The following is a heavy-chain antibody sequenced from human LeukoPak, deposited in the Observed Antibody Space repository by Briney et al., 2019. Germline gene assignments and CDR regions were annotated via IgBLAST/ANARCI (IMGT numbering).Heavy chain of an antibody. J-gene: IGHJ6*03. Sequence: PSETLSLTCAVSGGSISSNWWSWVRQPPGKGLEWIGEIYHSGSTHYNTSLKSRVTISVDKSKNQFSLNLSSLTAADTAVYFRARALKYYMDVWGKGTTVTISS. CDR2: IYHSGST. CDR1: GGSISSNW. V-gene: IGHV4-4*02. CDR3: ARALKYYMDV.